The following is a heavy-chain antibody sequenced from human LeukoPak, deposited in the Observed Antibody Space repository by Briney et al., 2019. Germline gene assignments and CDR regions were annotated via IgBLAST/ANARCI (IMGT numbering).Heavy chain of an antibody. CDR2: ISSSGSTI. CDR1: GFTFSDYY. J-gene: IGHJ6*03. CDR3: ARDRLLWFGELLRVFYYYMDV. D-gene: IGHD3-10*01. Sequence: GGSLRLSRAASGFTFSDYYMSWIRQAPGKGLEWVSYISSSGSTIYYADSVKGRFTISRDNAKNSLYLQMNSLRSDDTAVYYCARDRLLWFGELLRVFYYYMDVWGKGTTVTISS. V-gene: IGHV3-11*01.